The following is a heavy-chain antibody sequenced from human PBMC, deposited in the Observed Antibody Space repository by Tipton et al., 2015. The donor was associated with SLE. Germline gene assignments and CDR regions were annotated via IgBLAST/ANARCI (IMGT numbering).Heavy chain of an antibody. CDR1: GGSISSHY. CDR3: ARSGSSWSKDWYFDL. CDR2: IYYSGST. Sequence: TLSLTCTVSGGSISSHYWSWIRQPPGKGLEWIGYIYYSGSTNYNPSLKSRVTISVDTSKNQFSLKLSSVTAADTAVYYCARSGSSWSKDWYFDLWGRGTLVTVSS. J-gene: IGHJ2*01. V-gene: IGHV4-59*11. D-gene: IGHD6-13*01.